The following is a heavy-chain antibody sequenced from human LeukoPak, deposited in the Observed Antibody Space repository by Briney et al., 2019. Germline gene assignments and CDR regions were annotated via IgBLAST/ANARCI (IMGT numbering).Heavy chain of an antibody. CDR1: GFTFGVYE. Sequence: GGPLRLCCEASGFTFGVYEMNWDRQAPGKGLEWVSYISSSGSTIFYADSVKGRFTISRDNAKNSLYLQMNSLRAEDTAVYYCASGDDFWSGYHLDYWGQGTLVTVSS. J-gene: IGHJ4*02. V-gene: IGHV3-48*03. CDR3: ASGDDFWSGYHLDY. D-gene: IGHD3-3*01. CDR2: ISSSGSTI.